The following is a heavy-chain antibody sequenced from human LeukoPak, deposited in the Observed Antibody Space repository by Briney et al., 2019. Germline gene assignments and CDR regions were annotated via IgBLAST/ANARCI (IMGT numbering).Heavy chain of an antibody. J-gene: IGHJ4*02. CDR2: INSDGINT. CDR1: GFTFSNYW. V-gene: IGHV3-74*01. CDR3: AREFPRRFVGSGSYLDY. Sequence: GGSLRLSCAASGFTFSNYWMHWVRQAPGKGLVWVSRINSDGINTSYADSVKGRFTISRDNSENTLYLQMNSLRAEDTAVYYCAREFPRRFVGSGSYLDYWGQGTLVTVSS. D-gene: IGHD3-10*01.